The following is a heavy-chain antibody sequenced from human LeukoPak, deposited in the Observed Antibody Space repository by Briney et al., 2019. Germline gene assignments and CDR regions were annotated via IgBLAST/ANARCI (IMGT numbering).Heavy chain of an antibody. CDR1: GYTFTSYD. CDR2: MNPNSGNT. CDR3: ARGGSSWYVFDS. J-gene: IGHJ4*02. V-gene: IGHV1-8*01. Sequence: ASVKVSCKASGYTFTSYDINWVRQATGQRLEWMGWMNPNSGNTGYAQKFQGRVTMTRNTSISTAYMELSSLRSEDTAVYYCARGGSSWYVFDSWGQGTLVTVSS. D-gene: IGHD6-13*01.